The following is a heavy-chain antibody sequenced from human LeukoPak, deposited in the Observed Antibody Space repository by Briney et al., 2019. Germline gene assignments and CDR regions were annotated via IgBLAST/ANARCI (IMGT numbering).Heavy chain of an antibody. J-gene: IGHJ4*02. D-gene: IGHD4-23*01. CDR3: ARLTTVVTYNFDY. CDR1: GFTFSSYS. V-gene: IGHV3-21*01. Sequence: GGSLRLSCAASGFTFSSYSMNWVRQAPGKGLEWVSSISSSSSYIYYADSVKGRFTISRDNAKNSLYLQMNSLRAEDTAVYYCARLTTVVTYNFDYWGPGTLVTVSS. CDR2: ISSSSSYI.